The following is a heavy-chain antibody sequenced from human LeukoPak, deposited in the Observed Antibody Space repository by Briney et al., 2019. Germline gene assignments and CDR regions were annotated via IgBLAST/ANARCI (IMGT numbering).Heavy chain of an antibody. CDR2: ISGSGGST. CDR3: ARGEAFCDY. V-gene: IGHV3-23*01. Sequence: GGSLRLSCAASGFTFSSYAMSWVRQAPGKGLEWVSAISGSGGSTYYADSVKGRFTISRGNAENSLYLQMNSLRAEDTAVYYCARGEAFCDYWGQGTLVTVSS. J-gene: IGHJ4*02. CDR1: GFTFSSYA.